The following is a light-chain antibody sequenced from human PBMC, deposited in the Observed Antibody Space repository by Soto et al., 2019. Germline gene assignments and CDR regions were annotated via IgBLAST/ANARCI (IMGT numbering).Light chain of an antibody. Sequence: QSVLTQPPSASGTPGQRVTISCSGTSSNIENFYVYWYQQLPGTAPKSLIYKNIQRPSGVPDRFSGSKSGTSASLAISGLRSEDEADYYCAAWDDSLSGPGVFGGGTQLTVL. J-gene: IGLJ7*01. CDR2: KNI. V-gene: IGLV1-47*01. CDR3: AAWDDSLSGPGV. CDR1: SSNIENFY.